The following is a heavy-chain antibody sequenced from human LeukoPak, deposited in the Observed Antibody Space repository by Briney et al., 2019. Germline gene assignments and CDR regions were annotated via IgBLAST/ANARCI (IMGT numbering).Heavy chain of an antibody. J-gene: IGHJ4*02. D-gene: IGHD3-22*01. Sequence: GGSLRLSCAASGFTFSSYAMSWVRQAPGKGLEWVSAISGSGGSTYYADSVKGRFTISRDNSKNTLYLQMNSLRAEDTAVYYCAKVTLDSSGYYYFDYWSQGTLVTVSS. V-gene: IGHV3-23*01. CDR1: GFTFSSYA. CDR2: ISGSGGST. CDR3: AKVTLDSSGYYYFDY.